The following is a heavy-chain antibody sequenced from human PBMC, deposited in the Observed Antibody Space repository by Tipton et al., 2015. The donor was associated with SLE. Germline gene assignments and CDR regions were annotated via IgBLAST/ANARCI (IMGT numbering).Heavy chain of an antibody. CDR1: GDSISSGGYS. J-gene: IGHJ4*02. Sequence: TLSLTCTVSGDSISSGGYSWGWIRQPPGKGLEWIGSIYYSGSTYYNPSLKSRVTISVDTSKNQFSLKLSSVTAADTAVYYCARDRGTGADYWGQGTLVTVSS. CDR3: ARDRGTGADY. D-gene: IGHD7-27*01. CDR2: IYYSGST. V-gene: IGHV4-39*07.